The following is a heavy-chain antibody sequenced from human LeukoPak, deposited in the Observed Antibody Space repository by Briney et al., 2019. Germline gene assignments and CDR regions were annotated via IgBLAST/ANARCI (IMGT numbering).Heavy chain of an antibody. V-gene: IGHV1-69*13. D-gene: IGHD4-17*01. J-gene: IGHJ4*02. CDR2: IIPIFGTA. Sequence: SVKVSCKASGYTFTGYYIHWVRQAPGQGLEWMGGIIPIFGTANYAQKFQGRVTITADESTSTAYMELSSLRSEDTAVYYCARDSLRGDYAYWGQGTLVTVSS. CDR3: ARDSLRGDYAY. CDR1: GYTFTGYY.